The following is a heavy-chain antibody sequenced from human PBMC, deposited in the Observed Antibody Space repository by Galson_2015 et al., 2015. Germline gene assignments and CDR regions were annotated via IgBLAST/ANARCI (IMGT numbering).Heavy chain of an antibody. CDR2: IIPIFGTA. CDR3: ARGVQGWTQLGFDP. V-gene: IGHV1-69*13. J-gene: IGHJ5*02. Sequence: SVKVSCKASGGTFSSYAISWVRQAPGQGLEWMGGIIPIFGTANYAQKFQGRVTITADESTSTAYMELSSLRSEDTAVYYCARGVQGWTQLGFDPWGQGTLVTVSS. CDR1: GGTFSSYA. D-gene: IGHD1-1*01.